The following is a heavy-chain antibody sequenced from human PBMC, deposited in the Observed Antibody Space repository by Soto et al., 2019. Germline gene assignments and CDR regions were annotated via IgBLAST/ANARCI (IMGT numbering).Heavy chain of an antibody. CDR1: GDSISGGNYY. D-gene: IGHD3-22*01. V-gene: IGHV4-31*03. J-gene: IGHJ4*02. CDR3: ARLYTYGYYHFDH. CDR2: IYYTGTT. Sequence: PSETLSLTCTVSGDSISGGNYYWTWIRQHPGRGLEWIGYIYYTGTTHYIPSLQSRVTMSVDTSKNQIYLTLTSLTPADTAVYFCARLYTYGYYHFDHWGQGTLVTVSS.